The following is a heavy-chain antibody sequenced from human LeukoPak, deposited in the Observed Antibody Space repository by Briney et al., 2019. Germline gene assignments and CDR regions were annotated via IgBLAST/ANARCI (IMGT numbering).Heavy chain of an antibody. CDR3: ARGRRDGYTLYYMDV. V-gene: IGHV4-34*01. J-gene: IGHJ6*03. CDR2: INHSGST. D-gene: IGHD5-24*01. Sequence: SETLSLTCAVYGGSFSGYYWSWIRQPPGKGLEWIGEINHSGSTNYNPSLKSRVAISVDTSKNQFSLKLSSVTAADTAVYYCARGRRDGYTLYYMDVWGKGTKVTVSS. CDR1: GGSFSGYY.